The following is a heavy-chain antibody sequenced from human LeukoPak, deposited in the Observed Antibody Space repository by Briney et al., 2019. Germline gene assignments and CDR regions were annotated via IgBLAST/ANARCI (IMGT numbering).Heavy chain of an antibody. CDR1: GYTFTGYY. CDR2: ISAYNGNT. CDR3: ARESDFWSGYFSF. V-gene: IGHV1-18*04. J-gene: IGHJ4*02. D-gene: IGHD3-3*01. Sequence: ASVKVSCKASGYTFTGYYIHWVRQAPGQGLEWMGWISAYNGNTNYAQKLQGRVTMTTDTSTSTAYMELRSLRSDDTAVYYCARESDFWSGYFSFWGQGTLVAVSS.